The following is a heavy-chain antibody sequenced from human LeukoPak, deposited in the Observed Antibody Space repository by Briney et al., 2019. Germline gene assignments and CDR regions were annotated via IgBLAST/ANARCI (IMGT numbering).Heavy chain of an antibody. CDR2: ISSGSSTI. CDR3: AKDRMIVVVITTAFDY. J-gene: IGHJ4*02. V-gene: IGHV3-23*01. D-gene: IGHD3-22*01. Sequence: PGGSLRLSCAASGFTFDDYGMSWVRQAPGKGLEWVSYISSGSSTIYYADSVKGRFTISRDNSKNTLYLQMNSLRAEDTAVYYCAKDRMIVVVITTAFDYWGQGTLVTVSS. CDR1: GFTFDDYG.